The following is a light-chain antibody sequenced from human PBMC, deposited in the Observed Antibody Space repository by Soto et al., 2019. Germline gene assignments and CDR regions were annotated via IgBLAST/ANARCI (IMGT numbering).Light chain of an antibody. J-gene: IGKJ2*01. CDR3: QQSYSSPQMYT. CDR2: AAS. V-gene: IGKV1-39*01. CDR1: QRISNS. Sequence: DLQMTQSPSSLSASVGDRVTITCRTSQRISNSLNWYQQKPGKAPDLMIYAASNLQSGVPSRFSGSGSGTDFTLAISSLQPADFATYYCQQSYSSPQMYTFGQGTKLEIK.